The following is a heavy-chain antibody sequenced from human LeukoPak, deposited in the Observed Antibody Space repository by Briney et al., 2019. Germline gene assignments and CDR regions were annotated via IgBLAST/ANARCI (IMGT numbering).Heavy chain of an antibody. D-gene: IGHD3-22*01. J-gene: IGHJ4*02. V-gene: IGHV3-23*01. CDR2: ISGSGGST. CDR3: AKQVGNSGYYPVDY. CDR1: GFTFSSYA. Sequence: PGGSLRLSCAASGFTFSSYAMSWVRQAPGKGLEWVSAISGSGGSTYYADSVKGRFTISRDNSKNTLYLQMNSLRAEDTAVYYCAKQVGNSGYYPVDYWGQGTLVTVSS.